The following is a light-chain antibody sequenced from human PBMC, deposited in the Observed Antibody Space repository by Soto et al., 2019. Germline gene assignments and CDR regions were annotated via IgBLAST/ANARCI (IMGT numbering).Light chain of an antibody. CDR2: GAS. J-gene: IGKJ1*01. Sequence: EVLFTPSPGTPSLFGGGTATLSQMASQSVSNNYLAWYQQKPGQAPRLLIYGASNRATGIPDRFSGSGSGTDFTLTISRLEPEDFAVYYCQQYGSSGTFGQGTKVDIK. V-gene: IGKV3-20*01. CDR1: QSVSNNY. CDR3: QQYGSSGT.